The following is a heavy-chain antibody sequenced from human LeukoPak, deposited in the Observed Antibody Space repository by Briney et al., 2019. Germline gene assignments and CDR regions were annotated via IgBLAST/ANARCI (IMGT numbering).Heavy chain of an antibody. J-gene: IGHJ4*02. V-gene: IGHV3-48*01. CDR3: ARGSTYYDSSGQVPFDY. CDR2: ISGSSSTI. CDR1: GFTFSSYS. Sequence: GGSLRLSCAASGFTFSSYSMNWVRQAPGKGLEWGSYISGSSSTIYYADSVKGRFTISRDNGKDTLYLQMNSLRAEDTAVYYCARGSTYYDSSGQVPFDYWGQGTLVTVSS. D-gene: IGHD3-22*01.